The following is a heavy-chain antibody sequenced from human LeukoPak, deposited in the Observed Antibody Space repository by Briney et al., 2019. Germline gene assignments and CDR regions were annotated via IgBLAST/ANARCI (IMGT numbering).Heavy chain of an antibody. D-gene: IGHD6-13*01. V-gene: IGHV4-39*01. CDR3: ARRAAAGTFSPLGDY. Sequence: SETLSHTCTVSGGSISSSSSYWGWIRHPPGKGLECIGSIYYSGSTYYNPSLKSRVTISVDTSKNQFSLKLSSVTAADTAVYYCARRAAAGTFSPLGDYWGQGTLVTVSS. CDR2: IYYSGST. J-gene: IGHJ4*02. CDR1: GGSISSSSSY.